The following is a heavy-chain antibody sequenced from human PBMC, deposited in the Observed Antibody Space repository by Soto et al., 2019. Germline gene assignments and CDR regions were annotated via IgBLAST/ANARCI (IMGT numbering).Heavy chain of an antibody. Sequence: ASVKVSCKASGYTFTGYYMHWVRQAPGQGLEWMGWINPNSGGTNYAQKFQGWVTMTRDTSISTAYMELSRLRSDDTAVYYCARGGGVAATRHDAFDVWGQGTMVTVSS. V-gene: IGHV1-2*04. CDR3: ARGGGVAATRHDAFDV. CDR2: INPNSGGT. J-gene: IGHJ3*01. CDR1: GYTFTGYY. D-gene: IGHD2-15*01.